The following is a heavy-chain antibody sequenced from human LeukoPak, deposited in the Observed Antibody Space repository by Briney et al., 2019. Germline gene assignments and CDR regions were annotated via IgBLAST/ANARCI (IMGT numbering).Heavy chain of an antibody. D-gene: IGHD5-12*01. CDR1: GFTFSSFG. V-gene: IGHV3-33*01. CDR2: IWSDGINK. Sequence: GRSLRLSCAASGFTFSSFGIHWVRQAPGRGLEWVAVIWSDGINKYYGDSVKGRFTISRDNSKNTLYLQMNSLRAEDTAVYYCARSPLYSGYDGQPHYFDYWGQGTLVTVSS. J-gene: IGHJ4*02. CDR3: ARSPLYSGYDGQPHYFDY.